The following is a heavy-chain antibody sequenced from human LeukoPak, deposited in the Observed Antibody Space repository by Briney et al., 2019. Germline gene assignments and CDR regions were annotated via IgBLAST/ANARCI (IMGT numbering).Heavy chain of an antibody. CDR2: IFYSGRT. V-gene: IGHV4-30-4*08. CDR1: GGSVTSGNYY. D-gene: IGHD3-22*01. Sequence: PSQTLSLTCAVSGGSVTSGNYYWTWIRQPPGKGLEWIGYIFYSGRTYYNPSLKSRVTISVDTSKNQFSLKLSSVTAADTAVYYCARGVDSSGYYLHYWGQGTLVTVSS. J-gene: IGHJ4*02. CDR3: ARGVDSSGYYLHY.